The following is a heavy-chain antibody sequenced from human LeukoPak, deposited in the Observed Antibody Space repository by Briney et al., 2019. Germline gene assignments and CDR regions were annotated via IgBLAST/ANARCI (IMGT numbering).Heavy chain of an antibody. Sequence: SVKVSCTASGYTFTSYGISWVRQAPGQGLEWMGWITAYNDNTNYAQKLQGRVTMTTDTSTSTAYMELRSLRSDDSAVYYCARALLWFGEPSHIDYWGQGTLVTASS. CDR1: GYTFTSYG. D-gene: IGHD3-10*01. CDR3: ARALLWFGEPSHIDY. V-gene: IGHV1-18*01. J-gene: IGHJ4*02. CDR2: ITAYNDNT.